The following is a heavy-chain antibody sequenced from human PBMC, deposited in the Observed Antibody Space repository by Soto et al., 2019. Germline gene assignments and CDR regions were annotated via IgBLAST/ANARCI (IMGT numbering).Heavy chain of an antibody. V-gene: IGHV3-21*01. CDR3: ARGLMVRGVTFDY. J-gene: IGHJ4*02. CDR2: ISSSSSYI. D-gene: IGHD3-10*01. CDR1: GFTFSSYS. Sequence: PGGSLRLSCAASGFTFSSYSMNWVRQAPGKGLEWVSSISSSSSYIYYADSVKGRFTISRDNAKNSLYLQMNSLRAEDTAVYYCARGLMVRGVTFDYWGQGTLVTVSS.